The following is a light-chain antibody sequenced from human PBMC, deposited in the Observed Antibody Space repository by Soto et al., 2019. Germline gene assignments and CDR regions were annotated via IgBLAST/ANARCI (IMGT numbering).Light chain of an antibody. V-gene: IGKV1-5*01. CDR2: DAY. Sequence: DIQMTQSPSTLSASVVDRATITCRASQSFSTWLAWYQPKLGKAPKLLIYDAYSLESGDPSRFSGSGSGTEFTLTISSLQPDDFATYCCQHDNSYPCTFGQGTKVEIK. CDR1: QSFSTW. J-gene: IGKJ1*01. CDR3: QHDNSYPCT.